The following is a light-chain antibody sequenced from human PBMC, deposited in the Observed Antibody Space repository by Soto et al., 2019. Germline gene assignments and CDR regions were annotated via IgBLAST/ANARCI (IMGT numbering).Light chain of an antibody. CDR3: QQYGSSDT. Sequence: EVVMAQSPATLSVSLGDRATLSCRASQSVSSNLAWYQQKPGQAPRLLIYGASTRATGIPARFSGSGSGTEFTLTISSLQSEDFAVYSCQQYGSSDTFGQGTKVDIK. J-gene: IGKJ1*01. CDR2: GAS. V-gene: IGKV3-15*01. CDR1: QSVSSN.